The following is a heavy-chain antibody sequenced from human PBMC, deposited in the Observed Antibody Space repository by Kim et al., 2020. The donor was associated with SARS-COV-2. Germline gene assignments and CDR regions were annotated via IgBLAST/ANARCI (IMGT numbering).Heavy chain of an antibody. D-gene: IGHD4-17*01. CDR2: MYTSGST. CDR1: GGSISSGSYH. J-gene: IGHJ3*02. V-gene: IGHV4-61*02. CDR3: ARDRGYGDYHAFDI. Sequence: SETLSLTCTVSGGSISSGSYHWSCIRQPAGKGLEWIGRMYTSGSTNYNPSLKSRVTISEDTSKNQLSLKLSSVTAADTAVYYCARDRGYGDYHAFDIWGQGTMVTVSS.